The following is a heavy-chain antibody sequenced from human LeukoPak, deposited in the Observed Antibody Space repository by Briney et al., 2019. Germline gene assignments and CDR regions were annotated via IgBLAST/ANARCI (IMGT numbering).Heavy chain of an antibody. V-gene: IGHV4-59*01. CDR2: VYHSGGT. J-gene: IGHJ5*02. CDR1: GGSISGYY. CDR3: ARDNADYASGGDWFDP. D-gene: IGHD3-10*01. Sequence: SETLSLTCTVSGGSISGYYWTWIRQPPGKGLEWIGYVYHSGGTSYNPSLKSRVTIAVDTSKNQFSLKLTFVTAADTAVYYCARDNADYASGGDWFDPWGQGTLVTVSS.